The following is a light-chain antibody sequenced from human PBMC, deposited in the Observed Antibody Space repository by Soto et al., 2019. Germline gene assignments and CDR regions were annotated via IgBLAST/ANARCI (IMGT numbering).Light chain of an antibody. CDR3: AAWDDSLNSRV. CDR1: SSNIGSNT. CDR2: SNN. V-gene: IGLV1-44*01. Sequence: QSVLTQPPSASGTPGQRVTISCSGSSSNIGSNTVNWYQQLPGTAPKLLIYSNNQRPSGVPDRFSGSESGTSGSLAISGLQSEDEADYYCAAWDDSLNSRVFGGGTKLTVL. J-gene: IGLJ2*01.